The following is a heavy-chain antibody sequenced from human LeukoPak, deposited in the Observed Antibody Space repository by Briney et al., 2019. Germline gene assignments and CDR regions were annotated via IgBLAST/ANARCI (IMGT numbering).Heavy chain of an antibody. V-gene: IGHV3-7*01. J-gene: IGHJ4*02. CDR2: IKEDGGET. CDR1: GFVFSNYW. D-gene: IGHD4/OR15-4a*01. CDR3: ARRKEVQTTFDY. Sequence: GGSLRLSCVASGFVFSNYWMGWVRQAPGKGLEWVANIKEDGGETYYVDSVTGRFTISRDNAKNSLDLQMNSLRDEDTAVYYCARRKEVQTTFDYWGQGTLVTVSS.